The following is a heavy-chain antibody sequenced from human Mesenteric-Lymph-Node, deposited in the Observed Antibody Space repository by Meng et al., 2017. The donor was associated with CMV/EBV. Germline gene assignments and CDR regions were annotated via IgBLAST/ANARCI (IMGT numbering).Heavy chain of an antibody. V-gene: IGHV3-30*02. CDR3: AKDIAAFRGLTITSLVDY. D-gene: IGHD3-10*01. J-gene: IGHJ4*02. CDR2: IRYDGINR. Sequence: GGSLRLSCTASEFTFGNFAMHWVRQAPGKGLEWVAFIRYDGINRYYADSVKGRFTVSRDNSKNTLYLEMNSLRAEDTAVYYCAKDIAAFRGLTITSLVDYWGQGTLVTVSS. CDR1: EFTFGNFA.